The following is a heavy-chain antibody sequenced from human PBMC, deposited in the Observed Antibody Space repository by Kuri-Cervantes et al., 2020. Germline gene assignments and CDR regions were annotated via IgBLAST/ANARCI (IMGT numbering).Heavy chain of an antibody. CDR3: ARVGIERAMIVVVNAFDI. V-gene: IGHV1-2*02. J-gene: IGHJ3*02. CDR2: INPNSGGT. D-gene: IGHD3-22*01. Sequence: ASVKVSCKASGYTFTSYGISWVRQAPGQGLEWMGWINPNSGGTNYAQKFQGRVTMTRDTSISTAYMELSSLRSEDTAVYYCARVGIERAMIVVVNAFDIWGQGTMVTVSS. CDR1: GYTFTSYG.